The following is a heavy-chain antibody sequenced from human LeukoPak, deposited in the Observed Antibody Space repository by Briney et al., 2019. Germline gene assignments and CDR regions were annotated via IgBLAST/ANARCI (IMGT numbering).Heavy chain of an antibody. D-gene: IGHD3-9*01. CDR1: GFTFSSYA. V-gene: IGHV3-23*01. Sequence: GGSLRLSCAASGFTFSSYAMSWVRQAPGKGLEWVSANSGSGGKTYYADSVKGRCTISRDNSKNTLYLQMNSLRAEDTAVYYCAKGLTTTADFDYWGQGTLVTVSS. J-gene: IGHJ4*02. CDR2: NSGSGGKT. CDR3: AKGLTTTADFDY.